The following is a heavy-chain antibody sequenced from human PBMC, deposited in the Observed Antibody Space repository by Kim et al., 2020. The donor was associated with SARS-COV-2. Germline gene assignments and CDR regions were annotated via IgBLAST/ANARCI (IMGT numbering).Heavy chain of an antibody. CDR3: ARGTIYFASGALRGVDV. V-gene: IGHV4-4*07. CDR2: VYVSGSS. CDR1: GASISDYY. Sequence: SETLSLVCSVSGASISDYYWTWIRQPAGKGLEWIGRVYVSGSSDCNPSLKSRVTLSIDTSKKQFSLRLTSVTAADTAVYFCARGTIYFASGALRGVDVWG. J-gene: IGHJ6*01. D-gene: IGHD3-10*01.